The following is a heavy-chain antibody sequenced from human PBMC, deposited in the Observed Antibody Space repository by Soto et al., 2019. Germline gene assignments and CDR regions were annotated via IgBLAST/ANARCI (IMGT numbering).Heavy chain of an antibody. V-gene: IGHV3-23*01. CDR3: AGQRLFTMIVVVDY. D-gene: IGHD3-22*01. CDR2: MSGSGDIT. J-gene: IGHJ4*02. Sequence: PGGSLRLSCEASGFTSSNDAMGWVRQAPGMGLEWVSGMSGSGDITYYADSVKGRFTLSRDFSKNTLYLQMNRLRAEDMAVYYCAGQRLFTMIVVVDYWGQGTLVTVSS. CDR1: GFTSSNDA.